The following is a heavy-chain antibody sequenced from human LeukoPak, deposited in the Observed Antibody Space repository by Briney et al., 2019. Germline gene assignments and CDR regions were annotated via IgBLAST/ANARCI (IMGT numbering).Heavy chain of an antibody. D-gene: IGHD6-13*01. V-gene: IGHV3-23*01. CDR2: ISGSGGST. CDR1: GFTFSSYA. Sequence: GGSLRLSCAASGFTFSSYAMSWVRQAPGKGLEWVSAISGSGGSTYYADSVKGRFTISRDNSKNTLYLQMNSLRAEDTAVYYCAKAQQSYSSSWYASFDYWGQGTLVTVSS. J-gene: IGHJ4*02. CDR3: AKAQQSYSSSWYASFDY.